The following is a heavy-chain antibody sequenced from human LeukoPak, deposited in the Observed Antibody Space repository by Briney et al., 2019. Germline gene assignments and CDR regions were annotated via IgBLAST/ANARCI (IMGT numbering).Heavy chain of an antibody. V-gene: IGHV3-33*01. D-gene: IGHD4-17*01. CDR1: GFTFRGNG. J-gene: IGHJ4*02. CDR2: IWYDGSNR. CDR3: ARDQGTSVTAMVGGHFDY. Sequence: GGSLRLSCAASGFTFRGNGVHWVRQAPGKGLEWVAIIWYDGSNRYYADSVKGRFTISRDNSKNTLFLQMNSLTAEDTAVYYCARDQGTSVTAMVGGHFDYWGPGNLVTVSS.